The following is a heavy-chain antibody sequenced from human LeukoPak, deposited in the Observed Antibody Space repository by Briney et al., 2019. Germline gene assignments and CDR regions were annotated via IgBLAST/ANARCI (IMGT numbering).Heavy chain of an antibody. CDR1: GGSISSSSYY. J-gene: IGHJ4*02. CDR3: ARFTSSGWSRYYFDY. V-gene: IGHV4-39*07. D-gene: IGHD6-19*01. Sequence: SETLSLTCTVSGGSISSSSYYWGWIRQPPGKGLEWIGSIYYSGSTYYNPSLKSRVTISVDTSKNQFSLKLSSVTAADTAVYYCARFTSSGWSRYYFDYWGQGTLVTVSS. CDR2: IYYSGST.